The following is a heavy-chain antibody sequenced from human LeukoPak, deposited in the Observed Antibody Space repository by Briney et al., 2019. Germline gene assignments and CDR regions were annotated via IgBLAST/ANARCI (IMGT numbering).Heavy chain of an antibody. J-gene: IGHJ4*02. CDR2: ISNDGSNE. CDR1: GFTFSSFG. D-gene: IGHD5-24*01. Sequence: GSLRLSCAAFGFTFSSFGIHWVRQASGKGLGWVAAISNDGSNEYYADSVKGRFTISRDNSKNTLYLQMNSLRAEDTAVYYCAKPYKYGVRDVHFDYWGQGTLVTVSS. CDR3: AKPYKYGVRDVHFDY. V-gene: IGHV3-30*18.